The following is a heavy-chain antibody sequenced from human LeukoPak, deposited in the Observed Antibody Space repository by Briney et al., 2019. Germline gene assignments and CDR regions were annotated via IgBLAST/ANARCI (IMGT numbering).Heavy chain of an antibody. CDR1: GFTFSSYD. D-gene: IGHD5-12*01. CDR2: IGTAGDT. J-gene: IGHJ6*03. V-gene: IGHV3-13*01. CDR3: ARARSYDKSYYYYMDV. Sequence: GGSLRLSCAASGFTFSSYDMHWVRQATGKGLEWVSAIGTAGDTYYPGSVKGRFTISRENAKNSLYLQMNSLRAGDTAVYYCARARSYDKSYYYYMDVWGKGTTVTVSS.